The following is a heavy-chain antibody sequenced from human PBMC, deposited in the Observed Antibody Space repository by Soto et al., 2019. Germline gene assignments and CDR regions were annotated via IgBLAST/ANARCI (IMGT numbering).Heavy chain of an antibody. CDR1: GFSLMTDGVG. CDR2: IYRDDDK. Sequence: QITLKESGPTLVKPTQTLTLTCTVSGFSLMTDGVGVGWFRQPPGKALEWLALIYRDDDKRYRPSLNSRGTVTRDNNKNQVVLTMTSMDPVDTATYYCAHTVARGAYWETFNYWGQGTLVTVSS. CDR3: AHTVARGAYWETFNY. V-gene: IGHV2-5*02. D-gene: IGHD1-26*01. J-gene: IGHJ4*02.